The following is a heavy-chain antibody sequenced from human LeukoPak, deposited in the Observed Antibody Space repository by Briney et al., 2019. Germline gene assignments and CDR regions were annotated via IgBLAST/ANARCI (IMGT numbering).Heavy chain of an antibody. CDR2: INVDGGKT. Sequence: RGSLRLSCAASGFSFYDYPMHWVRQAPGKGLEWVSLINVDGGKTFYADSVRGRFTISRDNSKNSLYLKMNSLRTEDTALYYCAKEIDTLGTNAFDIWGQGTIVTASS. CDR1: GFSFYDYP. J-gene: IGHJ3*02. D-gene: IGHD2-15*01. CDR3: AKEIDTLGTNAFDI. V-gene: IGHV3-43*02.